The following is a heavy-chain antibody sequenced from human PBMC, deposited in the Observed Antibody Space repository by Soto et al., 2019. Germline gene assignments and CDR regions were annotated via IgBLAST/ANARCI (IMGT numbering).Heavy chain of an antibody. CDR2: IKEDGSEK. CDR3: AREATTAMVRGVLY. D-gene: IGHD3-10*01. V-gene: IGHV3-7*03. Sequence: PGGSLRLSCAASGFTFSTYWMSWVRQAPGKGLEWVANIKEDGSEKYYVDSVKGRFTISRDNAKNSLHLQMNRLRVEDTAVYYCAREATTAMVRGVLYWGQGTLATVSS. J-gene: IGHJ1*01. CDR1: GFTFSTYW.